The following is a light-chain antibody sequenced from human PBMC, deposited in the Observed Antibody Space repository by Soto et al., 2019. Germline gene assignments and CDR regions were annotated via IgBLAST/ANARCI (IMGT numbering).Light chain of an antibody. J-gene: IGKJ1*01. CDR1: QRVFYSSNNKNY. CDR2: WAS. Sequence: DIVMTQSPDSLAVSLGERATLNCKSSQRVFYSSNNKNYLAWYQQKPGQPPKLLIYWASTRESGVPDRFSGSGSGTDFTLTISSLQAEDVAVYDCQQYYSTPWTFGQGTKVDIK. CDR3: QQYYSTPWT. V-gene: IGKV4-1*01.